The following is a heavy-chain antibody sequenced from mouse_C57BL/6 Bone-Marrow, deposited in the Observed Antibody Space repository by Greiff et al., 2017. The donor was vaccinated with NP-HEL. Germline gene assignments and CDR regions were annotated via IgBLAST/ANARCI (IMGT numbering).Heavy chain of an antibody. CDR1: GYAFSSSW. D-gene: IGHD2-4*01. CDR3: ARGGLCITTLFDY. CDR2: IYPGDGDT. J-gene: IGHJ2*01. Sequence: VKLQQSGPELVKPGASVKISCKASGYAFSSSWMNWVKQRPGKGLEWIGRIYPGDGDTNYNGKFKGKATLTADKSSSTAYMQLSSLTSEDSAVYVCARGGLCITTLFDYWGQGTTLTVSS. V-gene: IGHV1-82*01.